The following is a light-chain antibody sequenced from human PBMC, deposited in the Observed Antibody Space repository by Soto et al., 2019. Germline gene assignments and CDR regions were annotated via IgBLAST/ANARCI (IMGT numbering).Light chain of an antibody. CDR3: GTWDDRLSAVV. Sequence: QSVLTQPPSVSAAPGQKVTISCSGSSSNIGVKSVSWYQQLPRTAPKLLIYDNSERPSGIPDRFSASKSGTSATLDITGLQTGDEDDYYCGTWDDRLSAVVFGGGTKLTVL. J-gene: IGLJ2*01. CDR2: DNS. V-gene: IGLV1-51*01. CDR1: SSNIGVKS.